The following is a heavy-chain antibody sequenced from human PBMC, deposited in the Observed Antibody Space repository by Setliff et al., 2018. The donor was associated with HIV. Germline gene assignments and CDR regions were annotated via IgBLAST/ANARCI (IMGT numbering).Heavy chain of an antibody. CDR3: AHRPYNSPNWFDP. CDR2: IYWDDDK. Sequence: TLSLTCTVSGGSISSYHWGWIRQPPGKALEWLALIYWDDDKRYNPSLESRLTITKDTSKNHVVLTMTNVDPDDTGTYYCAHRPYNSPNWFDPWGQGTLVTVSS. CDR1: GGSISSYHW. V-gene: IGHV2-5*02. J-gene: IGHJ5*02. D-gene: IGHD1-20*01.